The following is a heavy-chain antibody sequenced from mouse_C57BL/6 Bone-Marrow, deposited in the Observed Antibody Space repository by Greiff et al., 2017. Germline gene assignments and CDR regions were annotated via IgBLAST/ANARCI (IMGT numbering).Heavy chain of an antibody. J-gene: IGHJ2*01. CDR1: GFTFSSYA. CDR2: ISDGGSYT. Sequence: EVHLVESGGGLVKPGGSLKLSCAASGFTFSSYAMSWVRRTPEKRLEWVATISDGGSYTYYPDNVKGRFTISRDNAKNNLYLQMSHLKYEDTAMYYCARDPRWLLLDYWGQGTTRTVSS. CDR3: ARDPRWLLLDY. D-gene: IGHD2-3*01. V-gene: IGHV5-4*01.